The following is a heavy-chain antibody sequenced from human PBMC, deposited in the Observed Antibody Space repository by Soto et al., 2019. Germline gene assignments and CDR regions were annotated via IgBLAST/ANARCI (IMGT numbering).Heavy chain of an antibody. CDR1: GGTFSSYI. J-gene: IGHJ4*02. V-gene: IGHV1-69*02. Sequence: QVQLVQSGAEVKKPGSSVKVSCKASGGTFSSYIISWVRQAPGQGLEWMGRIIPILGIANYAQNFQGRATINADKSTLTAYMARTSLSSEDTAVYFCAGIHPSYYGDYWGQGTVVTVSS. CDR2: IIPILGIA. CDR3: AGIHPSYYGDY.